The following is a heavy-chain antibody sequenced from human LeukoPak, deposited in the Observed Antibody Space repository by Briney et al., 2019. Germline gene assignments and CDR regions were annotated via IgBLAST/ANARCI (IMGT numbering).Heavy chain of an antibody. CDR1: GFTFSDYY. J-gene: IGHJ4*02. Sequence: PGGSLRLSCAASGFTFSDYYMSWIRQAPGKGLEWVSYISSSGSTIYYADSVKGRFTISRDNAKNSLYLQMNSLRAQDTAVYYFARERFLGGNFDYWGQGTLVTVSS. V-gene: IGHV3-11*01. CDR2: ISSSGSTI. CDR3: ARERFLGGNFDY. D-gene: IGHD1-26*01.